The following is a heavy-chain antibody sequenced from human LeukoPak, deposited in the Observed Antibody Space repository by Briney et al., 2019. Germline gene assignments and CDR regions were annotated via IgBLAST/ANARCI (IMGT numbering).Heavy chain of an antibody. CDR3: ARERGHRPGVMGRAAYDY. J-gene: IGHJ4*02. Sequence: GGSLRLSCAASGFTFSDYWIHWVRQAPGKGLVWGSRINTDGSITNHADSVKGRFSISRDNAKNTLCLQMSSMRAEDTAVYYSARERGHRPGVMGRAAYDYWGQRTLVSASS. D-gene: IGHD3-16*01. CDR1: GFTFSDYW. CDR2: INTDGSIT. V-gene: IGHV3-74*01.